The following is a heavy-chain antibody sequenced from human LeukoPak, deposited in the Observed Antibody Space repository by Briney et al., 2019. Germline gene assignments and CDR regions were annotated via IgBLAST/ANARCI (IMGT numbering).Heavy chain of an antibody. D-gene: IGHD1/OR15-1a*01. CDR1: GFTFSTFG. V-gene: IGHV3-30*03. Sequence: PGGSLRLSCAASGFTFSTFGMHWVRQAPGKGLEWVAVIAYDGSNIYYADSVEGRFTISRDNSKNTVYVQMNSLRADDTAVYYCTRAAGITGTSRDNWFDPWGQGTLVIVSS. J-gene: IGHJ5*02. CDR2: IAYDGSNI. CDR3: TRAAGITGTSRDNWFDP.